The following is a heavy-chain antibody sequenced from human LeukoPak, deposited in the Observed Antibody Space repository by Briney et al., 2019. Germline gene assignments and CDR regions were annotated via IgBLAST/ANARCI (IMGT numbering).Heavy chain of an antibody. Sequence: PGGSLRLSCAASGFTFSSYAMSWVRQAPGKGLEWVSAISGSGGSTYYADSVKGRFTISRDNSKNTLYLQMNSLRAEDTAVYYCAKVLSSGCFIDYFDYWGQGTLVAVSS. D-gene: IGHD6-19*01. J-gene: IGHJ4*02. CDR2: ISGSGGST. CDR3: AKVLSSGCFIDYFDY. V-gene: IGHV3-23*01. CDR1: GFTFSSYA.